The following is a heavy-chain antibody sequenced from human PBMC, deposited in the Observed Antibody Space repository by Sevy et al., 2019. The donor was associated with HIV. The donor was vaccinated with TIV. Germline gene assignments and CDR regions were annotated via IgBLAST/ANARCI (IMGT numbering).Heavy chain of an antibody. CDR3: ASSFLGRAFGGVIFNYFDY. V-gene: IGHV3-7*01. D-gene: IGHD3-16*02. Sequence: GGSLRLSCAASGFTFSSYWMSWVRQAPGKGLEWVANIKQDGSEKYYVDSVKGGFTISRDNAKNSLYLQMNSLRAEDTAVYYCASSFLGRAFGGVIFNYFDYWGQGTLVTVSS. CDR1: GFTFSSYW. CDR2: IKQDGSEK. J-gene: IGHJ4*02.